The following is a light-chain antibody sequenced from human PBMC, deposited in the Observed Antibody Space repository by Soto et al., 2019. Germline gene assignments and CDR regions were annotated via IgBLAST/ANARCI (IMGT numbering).Light chain of an antibody. CDR1: QSVSSNY. CDR2: GAS. J-gene: IGKJ4*01. Sequence: EIVVTQSPGTLSLSPGEGATLSCRASQSVSSNYLAWYQQKPGQAPRLLIYGASNRATGIPDRFSGSGSGTEFTLTISRLEPEDFALYYCQQYSSSPLTFGGGTKVEIK. CDR3: QQYSSSPLT. V-gene: IGKV3-20*01.